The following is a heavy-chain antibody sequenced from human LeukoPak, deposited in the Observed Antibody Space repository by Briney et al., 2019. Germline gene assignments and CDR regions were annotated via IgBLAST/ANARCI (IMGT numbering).Heavy chain of an antibody. V-gene: IGHV3-21*01. CDR2: ISSTGSSI. CDR3: ARDDVAWNDVHWFDP. CDR1: GFTFSYYP. Sequence: GGSLRLSCAASGFTFSYYPMSWVRQAPGKGLEWVSSISSTGSSIYYADSVKGRFTISGDNAKNSLYLQMSSLRVEDTAVYYCARDDVAWNDVHWFDPWGQGTLVTVSS. J-gene: IGHJ5*02. D-gene: IGHD1-1*01.